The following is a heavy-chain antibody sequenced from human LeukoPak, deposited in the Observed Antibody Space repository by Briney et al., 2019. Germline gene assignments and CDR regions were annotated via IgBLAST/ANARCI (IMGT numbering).Heavy chain of an antibody. CDR3: ARDEVYSGSYFDD. CDR1: GGSISSYY. D-gene: IGHD1-26*01. J-gene: IGHJ4*02. V-gene: IGHV4-59*12. Sequence: SETLSLTCTVSGGSISSYYWSWIRQPPGKGLEWIGYIYYSGSTNYNPSLKSRVTISVDTSKNQFSLNLISVTAADTAVYYCARDEVYSGSYFDDWGQGTLVTVSS. CDR2: IYYSGST.